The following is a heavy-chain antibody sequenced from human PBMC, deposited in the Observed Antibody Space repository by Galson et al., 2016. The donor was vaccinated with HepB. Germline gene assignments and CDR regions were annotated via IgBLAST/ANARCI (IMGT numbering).Heavy chain of an antibody. Sequence: SETLSLTCTVSGGSVSSRIYYWSWIRQPPGKGLEWIGYMYYSGSTNYSPSLKRRVTISGDTSKNQFSLKLSSVTAADTAVYYCARARKPPYYSDNSDSEGSIDYWGQGTLVTVSS. D-gene: IGHD3-22*01. CDR3: ARARKPPYYSDNSDSEGSIDY. J-gene: IGHJ4*02. CDR1: GGSVSSRIYY. V-gene: IGHV4-61*01. CDR2: MYYSGST.